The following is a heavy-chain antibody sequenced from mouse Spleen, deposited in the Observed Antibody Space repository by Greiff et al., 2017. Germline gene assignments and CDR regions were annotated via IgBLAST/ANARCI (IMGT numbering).Heavy chain of an antibody. CDR3: ARWGHYGSSRAWFAY. CDR2: IYPRDGST. CDR1: GYTFTDYT. D-gene: IGHD1-1*01. V-gene: IGHV1-78*01. J-gene: IGHJ3*01. Sequence: QVQLQQSDAELVKPGASVKISCKVSGYTFTDYTIHWMKQRPEQGLEWIGYIYPRDGSTKYTEKFKGKATLTADKSSSTAYMQLNSLTSEDSAVYSCARWGHYGSSRAWFAYWGQGTLVTVSA.